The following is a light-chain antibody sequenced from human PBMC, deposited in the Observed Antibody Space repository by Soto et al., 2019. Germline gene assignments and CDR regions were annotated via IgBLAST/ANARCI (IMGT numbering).Light chain of an antibody. CDR2: DSS. CDR1: QSVRNW. CDR3: QQYDTYPIT. V-gene: IGKV1-5*01. Sequence: DIQMTQPPSTLFASVGDRVTITCRASQSVRNWLAWYQQKPGRAPHLLIYDSSTLEPGVPSRFSGSGSGTEFTLTISSLQPDDFAIYYCQQYDTYPITFGQGTRLEIK. J-gene: IGKJ5*01.